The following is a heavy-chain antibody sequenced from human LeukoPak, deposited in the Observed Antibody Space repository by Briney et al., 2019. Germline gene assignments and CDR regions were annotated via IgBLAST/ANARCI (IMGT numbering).Heavy chain of an antibody. Sequence: GGSLRLSCEASGFTFSIYGLHWVRQAPGKGLEWVAFIRYDGINKYYADSVKGRFTISRDNSKNTLYQQMNSLRAEDTAVYYCAKERGSSWYSDFDIWGQGTMVTVSS. V-gene: IGHV3-30*02. D-gene: IGHD6-13*01. CDR3: AKERGSSWYSDFDI. CDR2: IRYDGINK. CDR1: GFTFSIYG. J-gene: IGHJ3*02.